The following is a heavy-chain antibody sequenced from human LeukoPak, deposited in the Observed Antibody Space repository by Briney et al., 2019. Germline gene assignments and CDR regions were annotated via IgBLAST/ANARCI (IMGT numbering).Heavy chain of an antibody. CDR2: ISSSGSTI. V-gene: IGHV3-48*03. Sequence: PGGSLRLSCAASGFTFSSYEMNWVRQAPGKGLEWVSYISSSGSTIYYADSVKGRFTISRDNSKNTLYLQMSSLRAEDTAVYYCAKISGSYPIDYWGQGTLVTVSS. D-gene: IGHD1-26*01. CDR3: AKISGSYPIDY. J-gene: IGHJ4*02. CDR1: GFTFSSYE.